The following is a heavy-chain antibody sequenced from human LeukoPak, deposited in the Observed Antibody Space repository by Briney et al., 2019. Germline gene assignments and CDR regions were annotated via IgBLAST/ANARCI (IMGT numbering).Heavy chain of an antibody. V-gene: IGHV3-23*01. CDR1: GFTFSSYA. CDR2: ISSSGGST. CDR3: AISPGYSYGYVDY. D-gene: IGHD5-18*01. J-gene: IGHJ4*02. Sequence: QAGGSLRLSCAASGFTFSSYAMSWVRQAPGKGLEWVSAISSSGGSTYYADSVKVRFTISRDNSKNTLYLQMNSLRAEDTAVYYCAISPGYSYGYVDYWGQGTLVTVSS.